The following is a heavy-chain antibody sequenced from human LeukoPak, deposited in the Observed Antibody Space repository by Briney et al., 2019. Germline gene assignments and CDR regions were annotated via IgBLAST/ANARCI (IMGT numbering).Heavy chain of an antibody. CDR2: IKQDGSEK. D-gene: IGHD4-17*01. J-gene: IGHJ4*02. V-gene: IGHV3-7*01. CDR3: AREDYGEPFDY. CDR1: GFTFSSYA. Sequence: PGRSLRLSCAASGFTFSSYAMHWVRQAPGEGLEWVANIKQDGSEKYYVDSVEGRFTISRDNAKNSLFLQMNSLRAEDTAVYYCAREDYGEPFDYWGQGTLVTVSS.